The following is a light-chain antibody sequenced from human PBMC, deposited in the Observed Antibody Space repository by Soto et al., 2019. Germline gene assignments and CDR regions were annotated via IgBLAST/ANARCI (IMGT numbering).Light chain of an antibody. J-gene: IGKJ1*01. V-gene: IGKV3-20*01. CDR2: GAS. Sequence: EIVLTQSPGTLSLSPGERATLSCRASQIVGANSLTWYQPRPGQAPRVLFYGASNRATGIPDRFSGSGSGTDFTLTISSLEPEDFAMYYCQQYDRSPRTFGQGTRVEIK. CDR1: QIVGANS. CDR3: QQYDRSPRT.